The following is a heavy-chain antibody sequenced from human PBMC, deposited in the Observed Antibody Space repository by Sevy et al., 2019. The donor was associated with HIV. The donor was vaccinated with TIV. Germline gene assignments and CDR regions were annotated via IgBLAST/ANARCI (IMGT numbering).Heavy chain of an antibody. V-gene: IGHV3-15*01. J-gene: IGHJ4*02. D-gene: IGHD3-16*01. CDR2: IKSETDGGAA. Sequence: GGSLRLSCAASGITFSSAWMSWVRLVPGKGLEWLGRIKSETDGGAADYAAAVKGRFTISRDDSKETLYLQLNSLKTEDTAGYYCTTDFGFYSSKWGQGTLVTVSS. CDR3: TTDFGFYSSK. CDR1: GITFSSAW.